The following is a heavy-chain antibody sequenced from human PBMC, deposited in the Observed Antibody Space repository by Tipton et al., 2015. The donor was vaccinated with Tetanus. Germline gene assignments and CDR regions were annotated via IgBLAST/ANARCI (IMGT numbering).Heavy chain of an antibody. CDR2: IIPSGGTT. CDR1: GYTFINHN. Sequence: QLVQSGAEVKKPGASVKVSCQASGYTFINHNMHWVRQAPGQGLEWMGIIIPSGGTTRHAQKFQGRVTMTRDTSTSTVHMELSSLRSEDTAVYYCARDGGSYYTDCWGQGTLVTVSS. V-gene: IGHV1-46*01. J-gene: IGHJ4*02. D-gene: IGHD1-26*01. CDR3: ARDGGSYYTDC.